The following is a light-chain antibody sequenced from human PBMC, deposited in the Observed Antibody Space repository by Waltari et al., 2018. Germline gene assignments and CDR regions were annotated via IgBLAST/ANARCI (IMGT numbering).Light chain of an antibody. CDR3: SSYAVTTTLL. Sequence: SVRTQPASVSGSPGQSITISCTGTRREVGGYDYVSWYKQQPGKAPKLIIYDVKNRPSGVSNRFSGSKSGDTASLTISGLQAEDEADYYCSSYAVTTTLLFGGGTKLTVL. CDR2: DVK. J-gene: IGLJ2*01. CDR1: RREVGGYDY. V-gene: IGLV2-14*03.